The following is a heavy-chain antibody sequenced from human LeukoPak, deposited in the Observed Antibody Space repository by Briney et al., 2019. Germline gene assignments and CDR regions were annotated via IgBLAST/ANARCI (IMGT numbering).Heavy chain of an antibody. Sequence: SETLSLTCSVSGGSISTYYWNWIRQPPGKGLEWIGNIDYSGSTNYNPSLKSRVIISVEWSKNEFSLKLTSVTAADTAVYFCARDGGYYYGDAFDSWGQGTTVTVSS. CDR2: IDYSGST. V-gene: IGHV4-59*01. CDR1: GGSISTYY. CDR3: ARDGGYYYGDAFDS. D-gene: IGHD3-22*01. J-gene: IGHJ3*02.